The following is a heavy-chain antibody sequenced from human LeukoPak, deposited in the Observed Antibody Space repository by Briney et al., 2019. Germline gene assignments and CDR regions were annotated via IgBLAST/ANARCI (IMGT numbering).Heavy chain of an antibody. V-gene: IGHV1-69*05. CDR3: VRGTPGAGGN. J-gene: IGHJ4*02. Sequence: GASVKVSCKASGGTFSSYAISWVRQAPGQGLEWMGGIIPISGTANYAQKFQGRVTITTDESTSTAYMELSSLRSEDTAVYYCVRGTPGAGGNWGQGTLVTVSS. CDR2: IIPISGTA. CDR1: GGTFSSYA. D-gene: IGHD2-8*01.